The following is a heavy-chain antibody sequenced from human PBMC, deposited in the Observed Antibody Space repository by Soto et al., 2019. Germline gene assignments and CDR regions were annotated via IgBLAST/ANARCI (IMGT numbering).Heavy chain of an antibody. Sequence: SETLSLTCAVYGGSFSGYYWSWIRQPPGKGLEWIGEINHSGSTNYNPSLKSRVTISVDTTKNQFALKLSSVTAADTDVYYCASTQSKLGSYAFDIWGQGTMVTVSS. CDR2: INHSGST. CDR1: GGSFSGYY. V-gene: IGHV4-34*01. CDR3: ASTQSKLGSYAFDI. J-gene: IGHJ3*02. D-gene: IGHD7-27*01.